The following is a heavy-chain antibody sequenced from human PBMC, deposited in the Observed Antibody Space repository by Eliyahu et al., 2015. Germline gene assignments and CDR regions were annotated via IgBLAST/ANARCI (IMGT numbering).Heavy chain of an antibody. CDR1: GFXLSTGEMR. CDR3: ARTTIFGGYFDY. D-gene: IGHD3-9*01. Sequence: QVTLKESGPALVKPTQTLTLTCTFSGFXLSTGEMRVSWIRQPPGKALEWLARIDWDDGKFYSTSLKTXLTISKDTSKNQVVLTMTNMDPVDTATYYCARTTIFGGYFDYWGQGTLVTVSS. CDR2: IDWDDGK. V-gene: IGHV2-70*04. J-gene: IGHJ4*02.